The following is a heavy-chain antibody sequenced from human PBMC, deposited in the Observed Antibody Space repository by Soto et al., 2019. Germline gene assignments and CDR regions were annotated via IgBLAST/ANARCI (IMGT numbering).Heavy chain of an antibody. V-gene: IGHV3-30-3*01. Sequence: GGSLRLSCAASGFTFSSYAMHWVRQAPGKGLEWVAVISYDGSSKYYADSVKGRFTISRDNSKNTLYLQMNSLRAEDTAVYYCARPQYYYDSSGYPYDYWGQGTLVTVSS. CDR1: GFTFSSYA. D-gene: IGHD3-22*01. CDR3: ARPQYYYDSSGYPYDY. CDR2: ISYDGSSK. J-gene: IGHJ4*02.